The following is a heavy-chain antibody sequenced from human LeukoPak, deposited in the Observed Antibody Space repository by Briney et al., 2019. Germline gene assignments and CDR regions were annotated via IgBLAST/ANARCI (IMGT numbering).Heavy chain of an antibody. V-gene: IGHV3-73*01. D-gene: IGHD3-3*01. CDR2: IRRKANGYAT. CDR3: TGLYDFWSGYYADDAFDI. CDR1: RFTFSGST. J-gene: IGHJ3*02. Sequence: GGSLRPSCAASRFTFSGSTMHWVRQASGKGLEWVGRIRRKANGYATAYAASVKGRFTISRGASKKTAYLQMNSLKTEDTAVYYCTGLYDFWSGYYADDAFDIWGQGTMVTVSS.